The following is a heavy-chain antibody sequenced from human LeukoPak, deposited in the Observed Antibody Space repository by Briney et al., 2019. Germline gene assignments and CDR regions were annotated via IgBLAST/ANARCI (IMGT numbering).Heavy chain of an antibody. Sequence: GGSLRLSCAATGFTFDDYGMSWVAQAPGKGLEWGFGINWNGGSTGYADSVKGRFTISRDNAKNSLYLQMNSLRAEDTALYYCARGHSSGWYRTYSNFDYWGQGTLVTVSS. CDR2: INWNGGST. D-gene: IGHD6-19*01. V-gene: IGHV3-20*04. CDR3: ARGHSSGWYRTYSNFDY. CDR1: GFTFDDYG. J-gene: IGHJ4*02.